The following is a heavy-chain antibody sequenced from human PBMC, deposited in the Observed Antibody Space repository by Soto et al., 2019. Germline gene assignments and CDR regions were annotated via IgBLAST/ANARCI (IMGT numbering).Heavy chain of an antibody. Sequence: PGGSLRLFCAASGFTFSSYSMNWVRQAPGKGLEWVSSISSSSSYIYYADSVKGRFTISRDNAKNSLYLQMNSLRAEDTAVYYCARTPIVLMDHFDYWGQGTLVTVSS. J-gene: IGHJ4*02. CDR1: GFTFSSYS. CDR2: ISSSSSYI. CDR3: ARTPIVLMDHFDY. V-gene: IGHV3-21*01. D-gene: IGHD2-8*01.